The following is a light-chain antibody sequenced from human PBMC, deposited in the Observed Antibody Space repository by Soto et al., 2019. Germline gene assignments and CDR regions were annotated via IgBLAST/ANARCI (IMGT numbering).Light chain of an antibody. V-gene: IGLV2-14*01. CDR2: EVS. CDR3: YSYRGYYTRV. J-gene: IGLJ1*01. CDR1: ISDVGGYNF. Sequence: ALTHPASVSVSPGQSITISCTGTISDVGGYNFVSWYQQHPGRAPKLLIYEVSRRPSGVSNRFSGSKSGETASLTISGLQAEDEADYYCYSYRGYYTRVFGTGTKVTVL.